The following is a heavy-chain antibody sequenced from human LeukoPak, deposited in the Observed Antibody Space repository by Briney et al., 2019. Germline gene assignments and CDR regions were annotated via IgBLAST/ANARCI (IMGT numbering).Heavy chain of an antibody. D-gene: IGHD3-16*01. J-gene: IGHJ4*02. V-gene: IGHV3-48*03. CDR3: ARDPPHVSWLFDY. CDR2: ISSSGSTI. Sequence: GGSLRLSCAASGFTFSSYEMNWVRQAPGKGLEWVSYISSSGSTIYYADSVKGRFTISRDNAKNSLYLQMNSLRAEDTAVYYCARDPPHVSWLFDYWGQGTLVTVSS. CDR1: GFTFSSYE.